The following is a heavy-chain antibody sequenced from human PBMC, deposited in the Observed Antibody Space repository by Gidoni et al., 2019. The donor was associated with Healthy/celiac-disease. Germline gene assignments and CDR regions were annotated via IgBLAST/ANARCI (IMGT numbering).Heavy chain of an antibody. Sequence: MQLLQSGPEVKKPGTSVTVSCNASGFTFTSSAMQWVRQARGQRLEWIGWIVVGSGNTNYAQKFQERVTITRDMSTSTAYRELSSLRSEDTAVYYCAAALHSSGWYGVVGYWGQGTLVTVSS. D-gene: IGHD6-19*01. CDR1: GFTFTSSA. CDR3: AAALHSSGWYGVVGY. CDR2: IVVGSGNT. V-gene: IGHV1-58*02. J-gene: IGHJ4*02.